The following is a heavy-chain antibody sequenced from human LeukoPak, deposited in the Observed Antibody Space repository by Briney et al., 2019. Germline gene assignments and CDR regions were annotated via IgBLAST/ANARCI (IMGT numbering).Heavy chain of an antibody. D-gene: IGHD4/OR15-4a*01. CDR2: IRYDGSRK. CDR3: AKVSLNMVNDAFDI. Sequence: GGSLRLSCVASGFSFGSYGMHWVRQAPDKGLEWVAFIRYDGSRKYYADSVKGRFTISRDNSKNTLYLQMNSLRAEDTAMYYCAKVSLNMVNDAFDIWGQGTMVSVSS. V-gene: IGHV3-30*02. J-gene: IGHJ3*02. CDR1: GFSFGSYG.